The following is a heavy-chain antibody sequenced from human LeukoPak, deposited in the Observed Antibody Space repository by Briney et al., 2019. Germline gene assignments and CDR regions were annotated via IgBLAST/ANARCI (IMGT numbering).Heavy chain of an antibody. V-gene: IGHV1-2*02. CDR3: AREEGVAAAGGGAFDI. CDR2: INPNSGGT. Sequence: ASVKVSCKASGYTFTGYYMHWVRQAPGQGLEWMGWINPNSGGTNYAQKFQGRVTVTRDTSISTAYMELSRLRSDDTAVYYCAREEGVAAAGGGAFDIWGQGTMVTVSS. CDR1: GYTFTGYY. D-gene: IGHD6-13*01. J-gene: IGHJ3*02.